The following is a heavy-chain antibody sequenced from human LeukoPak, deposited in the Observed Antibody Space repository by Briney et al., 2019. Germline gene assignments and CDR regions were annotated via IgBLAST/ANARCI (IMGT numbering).Heavy chain of an antibody. D-gene: IGHD6-19*01. V-gene: IGHV6-1*01. Sequence: SQTLSLTCAISGDSVSSKSAAWNWIRQSPSRGLERLGRTYYRCKWYNDYAVSVKSRVTINPDTSRNQFSLQLNSVTPEDTAVYNCAKESGIAVAWFDSWGQGTLVAVSS. CDR2: TYYRCKWYN. J-gene: IGHJ5*01. CDR1: GDSVSSKSAA. CDR3: AKESGIAVAWFDS.